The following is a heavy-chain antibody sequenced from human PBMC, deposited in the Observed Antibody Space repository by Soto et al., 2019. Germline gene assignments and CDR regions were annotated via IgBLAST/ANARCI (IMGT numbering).Heavy chain of an antibody. V-gene: IGHV4-59*01. CDR3: ARVGGLAARTFDY. CDR1: CGSLRGFF. Sequence: SGALFLPCTVFCGSLRGFFWGLVRQPPGKGLEWIGYIYYSGSTNYNPSLKSRVTISVDTSKNQFSLNLRSMSPADTAVYYCARVGGLAARTFDYWGPGTLVTVSS. J-gene: IGHJ4*02. D-gene: IGHD6-6*01. CDR2: IYYSGST.